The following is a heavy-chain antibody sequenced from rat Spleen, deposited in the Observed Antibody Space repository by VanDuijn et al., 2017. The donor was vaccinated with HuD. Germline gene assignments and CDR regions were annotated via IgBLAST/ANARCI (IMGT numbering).Heavy chain of an antibody. D-gene: IGHD4-3*01. V-gene: IGHV5S23*01. CDR3: ASAEFGVGWFAY. Sequence: EVQLVESGGGLVQPGNSLKLSCAASGFTFSDYAMAWVRQSPKKGLEWVATITSGDGYTYYPDSVKGRFTVSRDTATSTLYLQMDSLRSADTATYYCASAEFGVGWFAYWGQGTPVTVSS. CDR1: GFTFSDYA. CDR2: ITSGDGYT. J-gene: IGHJ3*01.